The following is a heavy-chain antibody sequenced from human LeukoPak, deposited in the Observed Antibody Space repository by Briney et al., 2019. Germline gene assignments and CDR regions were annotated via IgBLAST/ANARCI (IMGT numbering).Heavy chain of an antibody. Sequence: PSETLSLTCTVSGGSISSGSYYWSWIRQPAGKGLEWIVRIYTSGSTNYNPSLKSRVTRSVNTTKNQFSLKLSSVTAADTAVYYCASERGFLEWLGDAFDIWGQGTMVTVSS. CDR3: ASERGFLEWLGDAFDI. CDR1: GGSISSGSYY. CDR2: IYTSGST. J-gene: IGHJ3*02. D-gene: IGHD3-3*01. V-gene: IGHV4-61*02.